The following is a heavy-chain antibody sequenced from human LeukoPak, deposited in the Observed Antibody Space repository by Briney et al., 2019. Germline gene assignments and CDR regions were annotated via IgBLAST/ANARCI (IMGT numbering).Heavy chain of an antibody. D-gene: IGHD3-10*01. J-gene: IGHJ6*02. CDR3: ARDIYQITMLRGADTYHYYVMDV. Sequence: GRSLRLSCAASGFTFSSSAMHWVRQAPGKGLEWVALISYDGSTKYYTDSVKGRFTISRDNSKNTLYLQMNSLRAEDKAVYYCARDIYQITMLRGADTYHYYVMDVWGQGTTVTVSS. V-gene: IGHV3-30*04. CDR1: GFTFSSSA. CDR2: ISYDGSTK.